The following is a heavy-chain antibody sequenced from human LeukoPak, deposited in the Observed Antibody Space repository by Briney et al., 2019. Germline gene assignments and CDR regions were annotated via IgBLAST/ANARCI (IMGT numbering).Heavy chain of an antibody. CDR2: IIPSLNRA. J-gene: IGHJ3*01. D-gene: IGHD3/OR15-3a*01. CDR3: ARRTDRVDDAFDV. V-gene: IGHV1-69*04. CDR1: GGPFDNYA. Sequence: SVKISCKSSGGPFDNYAINWVRQAPGQGLEWMGRIIPSLNRANYTQIRVTITADKSTATAYMELSGLRYEDTAVYYCARRTDRVDDAFDVWGQGTMVTVSS.